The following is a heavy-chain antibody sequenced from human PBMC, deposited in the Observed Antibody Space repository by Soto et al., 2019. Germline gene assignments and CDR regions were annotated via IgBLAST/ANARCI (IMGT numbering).Heavy chain of an antibody. D-gene: IGHD2-15*01. CDR3: ARVRDCSGGTCYSWWFDP. Sequence: QVRLQESGPGLVKPSETLSLTCTVSGGSISTYYWSWIRQPPGKGLEWIGHIYYSGSTSYNSSLKSRVTISMETSKSQLSLKLSSVTAADTAVYYCARVRDCSGGTCYSWWFDPWGQGTLVTVSS. J-gene: IGHJ5*02. CDR1: GGSISTYY. CDR2: IYYSGST. V-gene: IGHV4-59*01.